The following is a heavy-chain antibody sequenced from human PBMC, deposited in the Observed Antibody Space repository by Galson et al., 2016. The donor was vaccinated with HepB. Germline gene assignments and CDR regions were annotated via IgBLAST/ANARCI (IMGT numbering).Heavy chain of an antibody. CDR2: INPSGGST. CDR1: GYTFTSYY. J-gene: IGHJ6*02. V-gene: IGHV1-46*01. D-gene: IGHD3-22*01. Sequence: SVKVSCKASGYTFTSYYMHWVRQAPGQGLEWMGIINPSGGSTSYAQKFPGRVTMTRDTSTSTVYMALSSLRSEDTAVYYCARDSPYYYYSSGYYYSYYYYGRDVWGQGTTVTVS. CDR3: ARDSPYYYYSSGYYYSYYYYGRDV.